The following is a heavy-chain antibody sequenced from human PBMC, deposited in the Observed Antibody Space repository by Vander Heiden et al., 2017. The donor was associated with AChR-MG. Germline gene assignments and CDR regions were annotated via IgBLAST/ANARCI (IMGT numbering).Heavy chain of an antibody. CDR1: GGTFSSYA. CDR3: ARDLFAAGIGSMSRFDY. J-gene: IGHJ4*02. D-gene: IGHD3-22*01. Sequence: QVQLVQSGAEVKKPGSSVKVSCKASGGTFSSYAISWVRQAPGQGLEWMGGIIPIFGTANYAQKFQGRVTITEDESTSTAYMELSSLRSEDTAVYYCARDLFAAGIGSMSRFDYWGQVTLVTVSS. CDR2: IIPIFGTA. V-gene: IGHV1-69*01.